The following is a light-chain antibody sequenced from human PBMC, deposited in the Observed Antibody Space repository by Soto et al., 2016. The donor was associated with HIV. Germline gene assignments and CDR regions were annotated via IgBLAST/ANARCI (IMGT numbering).Light chain of an antibody. V-gene: IGKV1-5*03. CDR1: QSISSW. CDR2: KAS. CDR3: STALIRFSRS. Sequence: DIQMTQSPSTLSASVGDRVTITCRASQSISSWLAWYQQKPGKAPKLLIYKASSLESGVPSRFSGSGSGTEFTLTISSLQPDDFGTYYCSTALIRFSRSFGQGTRVEI. J-gene: IGKJ1*01.